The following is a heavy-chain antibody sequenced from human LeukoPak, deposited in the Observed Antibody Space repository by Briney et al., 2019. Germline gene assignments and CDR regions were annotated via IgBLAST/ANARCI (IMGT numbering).Heavy chain of an antibody. CDR1: GYSFTSYW. CDR3: AKQSVDGRYTFDY. Sequence: GESLKISCKGSGYSFTSYWIGWVRQMPGKGLEWMGIINPRDSDTKYSPSFQGQVSISVDKSITTAYLQWSSLKASDIAIYYCAKQSVDGRYTFDYWGQGTLVTVSS. CDR2: INPRDSDT. V-gene: IGHV5-51*01. D-gene: IGHD3-16*02. J-gene: IGHJ4*02.